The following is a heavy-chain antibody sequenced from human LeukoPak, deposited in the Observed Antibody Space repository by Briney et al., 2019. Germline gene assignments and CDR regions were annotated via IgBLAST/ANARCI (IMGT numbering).Heavy chain of an antibody. CDR1: GFTFSSYS. V-gene: IGHV3-21*01. J-gene: IGHJ4*02. CDR2: ISSSSSYI. CDR3: ARDQDIGVRGYDY. D-gene: IGHD3-10*01. Sequence: GGSLRLSCAASGFTFSSYSMNWVRQAPGKGLEWVSSISSSSSYIYYADSVKGRFTISRDNAKNSLYLQMNSLRAEDTAVYYCARDQDIGVRGYDYWGQGTLVTVSS.